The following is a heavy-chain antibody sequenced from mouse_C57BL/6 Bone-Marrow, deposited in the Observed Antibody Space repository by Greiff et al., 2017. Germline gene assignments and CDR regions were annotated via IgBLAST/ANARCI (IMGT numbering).Heavy chain of an antibody. CDR1: GYTFTGYW. CDR2: ILPGSGST. CDR3: ARYYSNRTGFAY. J-gene: IGHJ3*01. Sequence: QVQLQQSGAELMKPGASVKLSCKATGYTFTGYWIEWVKQRPGHGLEWIGEILPGSGSTTYTEKFKGKATLTADTSSNTAYMQLISLTTEDSAIYYCARYYSNRTGFAYWGQGTLVTVSA. V-gene: IGHV1-9*01. D-gene: IGHD2-5*01.